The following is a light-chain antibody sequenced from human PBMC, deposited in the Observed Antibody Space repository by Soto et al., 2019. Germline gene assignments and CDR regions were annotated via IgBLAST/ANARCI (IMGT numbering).Light chain of an antibody. CDR1: QRVSGGF. CDR3: QQNGSSPW. Sequence: DIVLSQSPATLSLSPGERATLYCGASQRVSGGFLAWYQQKPGLAPRLILYDTSFRATGIPDRFSGSGSGTDLSSTSVTLDLEDVSVDYSQQNGSSPWFGQGTKVDIK. V-gene: IGKV3D-20*01. J-gene: IGKJ1*01. CDR2: DTS.